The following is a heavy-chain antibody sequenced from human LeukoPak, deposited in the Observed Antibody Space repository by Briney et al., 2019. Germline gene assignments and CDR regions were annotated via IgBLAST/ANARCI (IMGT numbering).Heavy chain of an antibody. CDR1: GFTFSSYG. V-gene: IGHV3-33*01. J-gene: IGHJ6*02. Sequence: GGSLRLSCAASGFTFSSYGMHWVRQAPGKGLEWVAVIWYDGSNRYYADSVKGRFTISRDNSKNTLYLQMNSLRAEDTAVYYCTTTRKDYDFWSGYYQYYYYYGMDVWGQGTTVTVSS. D-gene: IGHD3-3*01. CDR2: IWYDGSNR. CDR3: TTTRKDYDFWSGYYQYYYYYGMDV.